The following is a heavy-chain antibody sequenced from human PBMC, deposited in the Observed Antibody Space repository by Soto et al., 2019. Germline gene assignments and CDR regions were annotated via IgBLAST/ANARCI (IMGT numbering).Heavy chain of an antibody. Sequence: QLQLQESGPGLVKPSETLSLTCTVSGGSISSSSYYWGWIRQPPGKGLEWIGSIYYSGSTYYNPSLXGXAXIAXDTSKNQFSLKLSSVTAADTAVYYCASRGALYYYDYGAFDIWGQGTMVTVSS. J-gene: IGHJ3*02. CDR3: ASRGALYYYDYGAFDI. V-gene: IGHV4-39*01. CDR1: GGSISSSSYY. CDR2: IYYSGST. D-gene: IGHD3-22*01.